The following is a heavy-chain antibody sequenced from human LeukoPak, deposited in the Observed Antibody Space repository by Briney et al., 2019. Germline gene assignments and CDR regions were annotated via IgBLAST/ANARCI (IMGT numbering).Heavy chain of an antibody. CDR3: ATYDSSGGFDY. CDR2: IYYYGST. D-gene: IGHD3-22*01. Sequence: SETLSLTCTVSGGSINSYYWSWIRQPPGKGLEWIGYIYYYGSTNYNPSLKSRVTISIDTSKTQFSLKLSSVTAADTAVYYCATYDSSGGFDYWGQGTLVTVSS. J-gene: IGHJ4*02. CDR1: GGSINSYY. V-gene: IGHV4-59*01.